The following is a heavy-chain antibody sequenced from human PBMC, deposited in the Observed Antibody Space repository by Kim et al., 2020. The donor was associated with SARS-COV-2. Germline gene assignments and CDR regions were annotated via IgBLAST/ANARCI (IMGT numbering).Heavy chain of an antibody. D-gene: IGHD3-10*01. Sequence: GGSLRLSCATSGFIFSSYIFHWVRQAPGKGLEWVALISEDGSRDYYADSVKGRLTISRDKSRNILYLQMNSLRVEDTAMYYCVREGDVDLTRGLRGAFDLWGQGTMVTVSS. CDR2: ISEDGSRD. CDR3: VREGDVDLTRGLRGAFDL. CDR1: GFIFSSYI. J-gene: IGHJ3*01. V-gene: IGHV3-33*05.